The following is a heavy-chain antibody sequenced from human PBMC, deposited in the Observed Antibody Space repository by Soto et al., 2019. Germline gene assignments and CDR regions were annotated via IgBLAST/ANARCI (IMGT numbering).Heavy chain of an antibody. CDR1: GYSFTSYW. J-gene: IGHJ4*02. CDR3: ARLFDTSGWYDY. D-gene: IGHD6-19*01. CDR2: IYPGDSDT. V-gene: IGHV5-51*01. Sequence: GGSLKISCQVSGYSFTSYWIGWVRQVPGKGLERMGIIYPGDSDTRYSPSFQGQVTISADKSITTTYLQWSSLRASDTAIYYCARLFDTSGWYDYWGQGTLVTVSS.